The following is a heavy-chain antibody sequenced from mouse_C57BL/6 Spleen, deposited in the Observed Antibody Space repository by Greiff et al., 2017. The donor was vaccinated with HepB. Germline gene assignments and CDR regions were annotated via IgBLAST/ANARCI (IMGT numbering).Heavy chain of an antibody. J-gene: IGHJ3*01. D-gene: IGHD1-1*01. V-gene: IGHV1-15*01. CDR1: GYTFTDYE. Sequence: QVQLQQSGAELVRPGASVTLSCKASGYTFTDYEMHWVKQTPVHGLEWIGAIDPETGGTAYNQKFKGKAILTADKSSSTAYMELRSLTSEDSAVYYCTRDYCGSSFFAYWGQGTLVTVSA. CDR2: IDPETGGT. CDR3: TRDYCGSSFFAY.